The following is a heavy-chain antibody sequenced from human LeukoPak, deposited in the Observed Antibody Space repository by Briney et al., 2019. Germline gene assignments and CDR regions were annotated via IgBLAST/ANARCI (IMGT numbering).Heavy chain of an antibody. Sequence: SQTLSLTCAVSGGSISSGGYSWSWIRQPPGKGLEWIGYIYHSGSTYYNPSLKSRVTISVDRSKNQFSLKLNSVTAADTAVYYCARDRYGDHTYFDYWGQGTLVTVSS. J-gene: IGHJ4*02. CDR2: IYHSGST. CDR3: ARDRYGDHTYFDY. V-gene: IGHV4-30-2*01. CDR1: GGSISSGGYS. D-gene: IGHD4-17*01.